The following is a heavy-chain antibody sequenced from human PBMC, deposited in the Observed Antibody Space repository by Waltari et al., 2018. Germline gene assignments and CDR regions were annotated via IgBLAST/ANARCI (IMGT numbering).Heavy chain of an antibody. J-gene: IGHJ4*02. D-gene: IGHD2-15*01. V-gene: IGHV4-4*02. CDR3: ARDRGRGLYLDS. Sequence: QVQLQESGPGLVKPSGTLSLTCAVSGDSMSGIDWWNWVRRPPGKGLEWIGQVHRSGRTHYNPSLESRVTVSIETSNKQFSLILTSATAADTAVYYCARDRGRGLYLDSWGQGTLVTVSP. CDR1: GDSMSGIDW. CDR2: VHRSGRT.